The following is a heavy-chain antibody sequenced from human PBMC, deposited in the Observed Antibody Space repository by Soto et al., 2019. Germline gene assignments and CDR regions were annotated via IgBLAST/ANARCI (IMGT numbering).Heavy chain of an antibody. V-gene: IGHV3-15*01. CDR1: GFTFSNAW. Sequence: EVQLMESGGGSVKPGGSLRLSCEASGFTFSNAWMSWVRQAPGKGLEWVGRIKTKTDGGTTDYAAPVKGRFTISRDDSKNTLYLPMNSLKTEDTGVYYCITDLNLPRHSSAWDSWFDPWGQGTLVTVSS. CDR3: ITDLNLPRHSSAWDSWFDP. D-gene: IGHD6-19*01. J-gene: IGHJ5*02. CDR2: IKTKTDGGTT.